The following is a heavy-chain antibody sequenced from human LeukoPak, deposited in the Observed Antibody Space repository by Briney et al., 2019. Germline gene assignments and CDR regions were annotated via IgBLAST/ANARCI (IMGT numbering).Heavy chain of an antibody. Sequence: SETLSLTCTVSGYSISSGYYWGWIRQPPGKGLEWIGSIYHSGSTYYNPSLKSRVTISVDTSKNQFSLKLSSVTAADTAVYYCARGGAAAGQFDYWGQGTLVTVSS. J-gene: IGHJ4*02. D-gene: IGHD6-13*01. CDR1: GYSISSGYY. CDR3: ARGGAAAGQFDY. CDR2: IYHSGST. V-gene: IGHV4-38-2*02.